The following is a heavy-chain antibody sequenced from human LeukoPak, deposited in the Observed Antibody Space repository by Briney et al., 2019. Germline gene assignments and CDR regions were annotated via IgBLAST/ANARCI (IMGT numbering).Heavy chain of an antibody. Sequence: PSETLSLTCTVSGGSISSGGYYWSWIRQPAGKGLEWIGRIYTSGSTNYNPSLKCRVTISVDTSKNQFSLKLSSVTAADTAVYYCASEVIAVAAALGFDYYYYMDVWGKGTTVTVSS. CDR1: GGSISSGGYY. V-gene: IGHV4-61*02. CDR3: ASEVIAVAAALGFDYYYYMDV. D-gene: IGHD6-19*01. CDR2: IYTSGST. J-gene: IGHJ6*03.